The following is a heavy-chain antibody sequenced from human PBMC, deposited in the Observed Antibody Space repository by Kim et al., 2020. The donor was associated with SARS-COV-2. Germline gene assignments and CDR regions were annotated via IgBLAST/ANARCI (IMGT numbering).Heavy chain of an antibody. D-gene: IGHD3-3*01. CDR1: GYIFTNYP. CDR2: INTDTGNT. J-gene: IGHJ5*02. Sequence: ASVKVSCKASGYIFTNYPINWVRQAPGQGLEWMGWINTDTGNTRYAQGFSGRFVFSLGTSISTAYLQISSLKAEDTAVYYCARQLRLRRGANSSDWIDPWGQGTLVTVSS. CDR3: ARQLRLRRGANSSDWIDP. V-gene: IGHV7-4-1*02.